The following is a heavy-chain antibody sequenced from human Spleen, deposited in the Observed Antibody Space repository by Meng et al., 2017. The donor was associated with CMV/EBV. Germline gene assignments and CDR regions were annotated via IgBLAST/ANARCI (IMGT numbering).Heavy chain of an antibody. D-gene: IGHD5-12*01. Sequence: SGYTFTGYYMHWVRQAPGQGLEWMGCINSNSGGTNYAQKFQGRVTMTRDTSISTAYMELSRLRSDDTAVYYCARDVDSGYDGYWFDPWGQGTLVTVSS. J-gene: IGHJ5*02. CDR2: INSNSGGT. V-gene: IGHV1-2*02. CDR1: GYTFTGYY. CDR3: ARDVDSGYDGYWFDP.